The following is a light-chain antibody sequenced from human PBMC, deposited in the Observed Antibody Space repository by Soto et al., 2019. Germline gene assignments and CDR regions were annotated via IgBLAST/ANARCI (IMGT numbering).Light chain of an antibody. CDR2: AAS. V-gene: IGKV1-8*01. J-gene: IGKJ4*01. CDR3: QQYYSYPFT. CDR1: QGISSY. Sequence: AIRMTQSPSSFSASTGDRVTITCRASQGISSYLAWYQQKPGKAPKLLIYAASTLQSGVXSXXSGSGSGTDFTLTISCLQSEDFATYYCQQYYSYPFTFGGGTKVEIK.